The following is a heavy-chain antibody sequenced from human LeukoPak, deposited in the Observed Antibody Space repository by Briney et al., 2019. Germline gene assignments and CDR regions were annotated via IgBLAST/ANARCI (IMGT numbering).Heavy chain of an antibody. CDR3: AALSGVGVKIGFDY. V-gene: IGHV3-66*01. D-gene: IGHD1-26*01. Sequence: GGSLRLSCTASGFTFSSYEMNWVRQAPGKGLEWVSIIYYQGNTYYADSVKGRFTISRDNSKNTLYLEINNLRGEDTAVYYCAALSGVGVKIGFDYWGQGSLVIVSS. CDR1: GFTFSSYE. J-gene: IGHJ4*02. CDR2: IYYQGNT.